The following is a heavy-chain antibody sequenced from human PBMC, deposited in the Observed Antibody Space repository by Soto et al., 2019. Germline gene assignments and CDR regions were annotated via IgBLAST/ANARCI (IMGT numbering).Heavy chain of an antibody. V-gene: IGHV1-2*04. CDR1: GYTFTGYY. J-gene: IGHJ6*02. CDR3: ARDPTVVVVPAASGGRDV. Sequence: ASVKVSCKASGYTFTGYYMHWVRQAPGQGLEWMGWINPNSGGTNYAQKFQGWVTMTRDTSISTAYLELSRLRSDDTAFFYCARDPTVVVVPAASGGRDVWGQGTTVTVSS. D-gene: IGHD2-2*01. CDR2: INPNSGGT.